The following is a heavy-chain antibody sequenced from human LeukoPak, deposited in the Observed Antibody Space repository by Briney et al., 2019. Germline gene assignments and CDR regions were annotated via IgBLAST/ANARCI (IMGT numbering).Heavy chain of an antibody. CDR1: GSTFSNTW. CDR3: SDYGDYR. Sequence: GGSLRLSCTGSGSTFSNTWMNWVRQAPGKGLEWVGRIKSEVDGGTTYYAAPVKGRFIISRDDSRNTVSLLMNGPKTEDTGVYYCSDYGDYRWGQGTLVTVSS. D-gene: IGHD4-17*01. J-gene: IGHJ5*02. V-gene: IGHV3-15*07. CDR2: IKSEVDGGTT.